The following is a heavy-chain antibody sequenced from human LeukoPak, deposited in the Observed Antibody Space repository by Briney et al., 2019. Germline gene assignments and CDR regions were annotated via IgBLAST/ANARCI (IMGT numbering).Heavy chain of an antibody. Sequence: GGSLRLSCAASGFTFSSYSMNWVRQAPGKGLEWVSSISSSSSYIYYEDSVKGRFTISRDNAKNSLYLQMNSLRAEDTAVYYCARSEDGYVDYWGQGTLVTVSS. CDR2: ISSSSSYI. V-gene: IGHV3-21*01. CDR1: GFTFSSYS. CDR3: ARSEDGYVDY. D-gene: IGHD5-24*01. J-gene: IGHJ4*02.